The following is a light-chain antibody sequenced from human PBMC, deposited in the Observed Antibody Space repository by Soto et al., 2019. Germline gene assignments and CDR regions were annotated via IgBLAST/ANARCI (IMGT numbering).Light chain of an antibody. CDR1: QGVSSY. V-gene: IGKV3D-11*01. CDR3: QQRSNWPPT. CDR2: DAS. Sequence: EIVLTQSPATLSLSPGERATLSFRASQGVSSYLAWYQQKPGQAPRLLIYDASNRATGIPARFSGSGPGTDFTLTISSLEPEDFAVYYCQQRSNWPPTFGQGTRLEIK. J-gene: IGKJ5*01.